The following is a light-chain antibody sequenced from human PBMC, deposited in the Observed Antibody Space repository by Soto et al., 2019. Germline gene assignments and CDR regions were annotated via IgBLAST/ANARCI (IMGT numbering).Light chain of an antibody. CDR1: SSDVGGYNY. V-gene: IGLV2-14*01. CDR3: SSYTSSSTLYV. CDR2: EVS. Sequence: SALTQPASVSGSPGQSITISCTGTSSDVGGYNYVSWYQQHPGKAPKLMIYEVSNRPSGVSNRFSGSKSGNTASLTISGLQAEDEVDYYCSSYTSSSTLYVFGAGTKVTVL. J-gene: IGLJ1*01.